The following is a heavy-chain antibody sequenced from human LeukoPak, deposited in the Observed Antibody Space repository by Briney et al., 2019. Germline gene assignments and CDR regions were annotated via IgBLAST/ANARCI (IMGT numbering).Heavy chain of an antibody. D-gene: IGHD3-10*01. V-gene: IGHV3-7*01. Sequence: PGGSLRLSCAASGFTFSSYWMSWVRQAPGKGLEWVANIKQDGSEKYYVDSVKGRFTISRDNDKNSLYLQMNSLRAEDTAVYYCARTSITMVRGVIITLPDYWGQGTLVTVSS. CDR3: ARTSITMVRGVIITLPDY. J-gene: IGHJ4*02. CDR1: GFTFSSYW. CDR2: IKQDGSEK.